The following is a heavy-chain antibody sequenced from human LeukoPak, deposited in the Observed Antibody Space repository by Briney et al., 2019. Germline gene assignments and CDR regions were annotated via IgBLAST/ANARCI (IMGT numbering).Heavy chain of an antibody. Sequence: GGSLRLSCAASEFFAGSNYMTWVRQAPGKGLEWVSLIYSGGSTYYADSVKGRFTISRDNSKNTLYLQMNSLRAGDTAVYYCAKNPRTIAVAGTFYYYYYMDVWGKGTTVTISS. J-gene: IGHJ6*03. V-gene: IGHV3-66*01. CDR2: IYSGGST. CDR1: EFFAGSNY. D-gene: IGHD6-19*01. CDR3: AKNPRTIAVAGTFYYYYYMDV.